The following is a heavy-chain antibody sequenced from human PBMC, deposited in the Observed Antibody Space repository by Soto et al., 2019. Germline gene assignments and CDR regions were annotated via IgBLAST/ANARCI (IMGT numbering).Heavy chain of an antibody. Sequence: GGSLRLSCAASGFTFSSYSMNWVRQAPGKGLEWVSSISSSSSYIYYADSVKGRFTISRDNAKNSLYLQMNSLRAEDTAVYYCARDFSLVPAAIEDIVATIEDYYYYMDVWGKGTTVTVSS. J-gene: IGHJ6*03. CDR2: ISSSSSYI. CDR1: GFTFSSYS. V-gene: IGHV3-21*01. D-gene: IGHD5-12*01. CDR3: ARDFSLVPAAIEDIVATIEDYYYYMDV.